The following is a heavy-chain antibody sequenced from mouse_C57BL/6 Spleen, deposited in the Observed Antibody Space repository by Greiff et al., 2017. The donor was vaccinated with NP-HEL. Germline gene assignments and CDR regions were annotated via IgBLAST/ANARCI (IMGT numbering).Heavy chain of an antibody. CDR1: GYTFTSYW. CDR3: ASSDSSANYAMDY. CDR2: IDPSDSYT. J-gene: IGHJ4*01. V-gene: IGHV1-69*01. D-gene: IGHD3-2*02. Sequence: QVQLQQPGAELVMPGASVKLSCKASGYTFTSYWMHWVKQRPGQGLEWIGEIDPSDSYTNYNQKFTGKSTLTVDQSSRTAYMQLSSLTSEDSAVYYCASSDSSANYAMDYWGQGTSVTVSS.